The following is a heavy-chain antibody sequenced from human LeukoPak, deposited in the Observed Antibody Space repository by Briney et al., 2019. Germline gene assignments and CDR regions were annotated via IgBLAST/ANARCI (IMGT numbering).Heavy chain of an antibody. V-gene: IGHV3-23*01. CDR1: GFTFISYA. CDR2: IYDDNT. J-gene: IGHJ4*02. Sequence: PGGSLRLSCAASGFTFISYAMTWVRQAPGKGLEWDSTIYDDNTYYADSVKGRFAISTDNSKNTLYLQMNSLRVEDTAVYFCAARKVRGVWFYLDYWGQGTLVTVSS. D-gene: IGHD3-10*01. CDR3: AARKVRGVWFYLDY.